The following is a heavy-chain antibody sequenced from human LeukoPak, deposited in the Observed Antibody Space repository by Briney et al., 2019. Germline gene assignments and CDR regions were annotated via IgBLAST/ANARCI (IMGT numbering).Heavy chain of an antibody. V-gene: IGHV3-53*04. J-gene: IGHJ4*02. Sequence: QPGGSLRLSCAASGFTVSSNYMSWVRQAPGKGVEGVAVIYRGGSTYYADSVKGRFTISRHNSKNTLYLQMNSLRAEDTAVYYCARVATYCSSTSCYGEYFDYWGQGTLVTVSS. CDR3: ARVATYCSSTSCYGEYFDY. CDR1: GFTVSSNY. D-gene: IGHD2-2*01. CDR2: IYRGGST.